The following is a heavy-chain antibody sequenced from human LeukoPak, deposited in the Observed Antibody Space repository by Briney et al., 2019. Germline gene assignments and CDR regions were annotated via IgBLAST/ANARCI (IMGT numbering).Heavy chain of an antibody. CDR2: IKSKSAGGTR. V-gene: IGHV3-15*01. D-gene: IGHD1-1*01. J-gene: IGHJ4*02. CDR3: AAGTGRSDFDY. Sequence: GGSLTLSCAASGFSFNDAWMSWVRQAPGKGLEWVGRIKSKSAGGTRDLAAPVKGRFAISRDDSKNTLYLEMNSLMSEDTAIYYCAAGTGRSDFDYWGQGTLVTVSS. CDR1: GFSFNDAW.